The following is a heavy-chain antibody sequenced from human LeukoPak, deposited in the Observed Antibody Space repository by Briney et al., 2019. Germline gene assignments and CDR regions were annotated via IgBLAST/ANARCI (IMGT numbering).Heavy chain of an antibody. CDR1: GYSFASYW. Sequence: GESLKFSCKGSGYSFASYWIGWVRQMPGKGLEWMGIIYPGDSDTRYSPSFQGQVTISADKSISTAYLQWSSLKASDTAMYYCARHFATAGDYFDYWGQGTLVTVSS. CDR3: ARHFATAGDYFDY. J-gene: IGHJ4*02. CDR2: IYPGDSDT. V-gene: IGHV5-51*01. D-gene: IGHD1-14*01.